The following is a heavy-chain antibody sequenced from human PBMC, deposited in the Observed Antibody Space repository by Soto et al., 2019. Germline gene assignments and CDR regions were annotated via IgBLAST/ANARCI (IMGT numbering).Heavy chain of an antibody. J-gene: IGHJ3*02. CDR1: GGSISSYY. CDR3: ARGDYAKAFDI. Sequence: PSATLSLTCTVSGGSISSYYWSWIRQPPGKGLEWIGYIYYSGSTYYNPSLKSRVTMSVDTSNNQFSLKLTSVTAVDTAVYYCARGDYAKAFDIWGQGTTVTVS. V-gene: IGHV4-59*12. CDR2: IYYSGST. D-gene: IGHD2-2*01.